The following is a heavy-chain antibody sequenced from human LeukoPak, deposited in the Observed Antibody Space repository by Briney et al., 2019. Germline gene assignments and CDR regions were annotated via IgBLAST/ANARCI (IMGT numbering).Heavy chain of an antibody. Sequence: PGGSLRLSCAASGLTFGSHGMSWVRQAPGKGLEWVSTISGSGGTTYYPDSVKGRFTVSRDNSKDTLYLQMNSLRVDDTAIYYCAESGILYSYYMDVWGKGTTVTVSS. CDR2: ISGSGGTT. V-gene: IGHV3-23*01. CDR1: GLTFGSHG. CDR3: AESGILYSYYMDV. J-gene: IGHJ6*03. D-gene: IGHD1-14*01.